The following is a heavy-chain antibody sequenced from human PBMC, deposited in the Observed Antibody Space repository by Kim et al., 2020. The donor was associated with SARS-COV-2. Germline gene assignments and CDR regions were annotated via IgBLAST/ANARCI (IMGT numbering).Heavy chain of an antibody. CDR1: GFTFSSYW. CDR3: ASRRYTGTYYYFDY. CDR2: INSDGGTT. Sequence: GSLRLSCAASGFTFSSYWMHWVRQAAGKGLVWVSRINSDGGTTSYADSVKGRFTISRDNAKSTLYLQMNSLRAEDTAVYYCASRRYTGTYYYFDYWGQGTLVTVSS. D-gene: IGHD1-26*01. V-gene: IGHV3-74*01. J-gene: IGHJ4*02.